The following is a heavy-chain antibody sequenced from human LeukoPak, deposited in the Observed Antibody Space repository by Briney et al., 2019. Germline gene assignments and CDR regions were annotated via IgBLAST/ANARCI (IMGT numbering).Heavy chain of an antibody. Sequence: PSETLSLTCTVSGGSISSYFWSWIRQPAGRGLEWIGRIYTSGSTNYNPSLKSRVTMSVDTSKNQFSLKLSSVTAADTAVYYCARDRWYYDFWSGYDAFDIWGQGTMVTVPS. CDR1: GGSISSYF. J-gene: IGHJ3*02. CDR2: IYTSGST. D-gene: IGHD3-3*01. V-gene: IGHV4-4*07. CDR3: ARDRWYYDFWSGYDAFDI.